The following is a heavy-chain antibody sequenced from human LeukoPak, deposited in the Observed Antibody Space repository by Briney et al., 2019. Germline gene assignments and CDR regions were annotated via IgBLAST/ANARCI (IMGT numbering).Heavy chain of an antibody. CDR3: ARDRYNWNDRYPNFDY. Sequence: GASVKVSCKASGGTFSSYTINWVRQAPGQGLEWMGGIIPIFGTASYAQKFQGRVTITADESTSTAYMELSSLRSEDTAVYYCARDRYNWNDRYPNFDYWGQGTLVTVSS. CDR1: GGTFSSYT. CDR2: IIPIFGTA. J-gene: IGHJ4*02. V-gene: IGHV1-69*13. D-gene: IGHD1-1*01.